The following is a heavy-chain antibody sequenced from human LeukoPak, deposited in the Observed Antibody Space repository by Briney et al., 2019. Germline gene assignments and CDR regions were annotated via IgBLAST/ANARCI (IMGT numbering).Heavy chain of an antibody. V-gene: IGHV1-2*02. CDR1: VYTFTGYY. Sequence: ASVKVSCKASVYTFTGYYMHWVRQAPGQGLEWMGWINPNSGGTNYAQKFQGRVTMTMDKSISTAYMELSRLRSDDTAVYYCARGRNWNDVPHRDAFDIWGQGTMVTVSS. CDR2: INPNSGGT. D-gene: IGHD1-1*01. J-gene: IGHJ3*02. CDR3: ARGRNWNDVPHRDAFDI.